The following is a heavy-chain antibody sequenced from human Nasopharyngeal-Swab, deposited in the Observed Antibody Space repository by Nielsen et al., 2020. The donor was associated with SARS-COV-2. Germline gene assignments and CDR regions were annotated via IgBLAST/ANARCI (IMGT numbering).Heavy chain of an antibody. Sequence: WIRQPPGKGLEWIGYIYYSGSTYYNPSLRSRVTISVDTSKNQFSLKLNSVTAADTAVYYCARCITVIQGGPYYYYFGMDVWGQGTTVTVFS. D-gene: IGHD3-10*01. CDR3: ARCITVIQGGPYYYYFGMDV. CDR2: IYYSGST. V-gene: IGHV4-59*01. J-gene: IGHJ6*02.